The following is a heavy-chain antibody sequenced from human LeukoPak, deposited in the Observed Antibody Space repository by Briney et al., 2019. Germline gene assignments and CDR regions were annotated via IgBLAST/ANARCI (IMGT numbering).Heavy chain of an antibody. J-gene: IGHJ4*02. D-gene: IGHD2-21*01. CDR2: FYSSGNA. CDR1: GGSLDLDSYY. CDR3: ARDLRYSASY. Sequence: SETLSLTCTVSGGSLDLDSYYWTWVRQPPGKGLEWIGHFYSSGNAIARYNPSLESRVTISLDTSKNQFSLKLTSVTAADTAVYYCARDLRYSASYWGQGTLVTVSS. V-gene: IGHV4-61*09.